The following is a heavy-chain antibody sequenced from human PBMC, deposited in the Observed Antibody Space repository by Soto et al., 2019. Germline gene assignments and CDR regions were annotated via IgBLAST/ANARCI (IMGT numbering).Heavy chain of an antibody. CDR3: AKEGDGKPLYYYYGMDV. D-gene: IGHD1-26*01. CDR1: GFTFSSYA. Sequence: GGSLRLSCAAPGFTFSSYAMSWVRQAPGKGLEWVSAISGSGGSTYYADSVKGRFTISRDNSKNTLYLQMNSLRAEDTAVYYCAKEGDGKPLYYYYGMDVWGQGTTVTVSS. V-gene: IGHV3-23*01. J-gene: IGHJ6*02. CDR2: ISGSGGST.